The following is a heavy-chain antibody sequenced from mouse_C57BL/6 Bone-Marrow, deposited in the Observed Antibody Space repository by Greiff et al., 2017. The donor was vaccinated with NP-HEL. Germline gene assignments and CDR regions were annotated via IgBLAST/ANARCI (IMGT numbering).Heavy chain of an antibody. CDR1: GYTFTDYY. CDR3: ARGAYYGSSRGYFDY. Sequence: VQLQQSGPELVKPGASVKISCKASGYTFTDYYINWVKQRPGQGLEWIGWIFPGSGSTYYNEKFKGKATLTVDKSSSTAYMLLSSLTSEDSAVYFSARGAYYGSSRGYFDYWGQGTTLTVSS. D-gene: IGHD1-1*01. CDR2: IFPGSGST. J-gene: IGHJ2*01. V-gene: IGHV1-75*01.